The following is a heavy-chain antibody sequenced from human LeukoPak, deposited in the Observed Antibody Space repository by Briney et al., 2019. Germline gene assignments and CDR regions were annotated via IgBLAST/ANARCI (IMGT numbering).Heavy chain of an antibody. J-gene: IGHJ4*02. CDR1: GGSFSNYY. Sequence: SSETLSLTCAVSGGSFSNYYWSCIRQSPEKGLEWIGEINHSGSTNYNPSLKSRVTISVDTSKNQFSLKLSSVTAADTAVYYCARLAIAAAGADYWGQGTLVTVSS. D-gene: IGHD6-13*01. V-gene: IGHV4-34*01. CDR2: INHSGST. CDR3: ARLAIAAAGADY.